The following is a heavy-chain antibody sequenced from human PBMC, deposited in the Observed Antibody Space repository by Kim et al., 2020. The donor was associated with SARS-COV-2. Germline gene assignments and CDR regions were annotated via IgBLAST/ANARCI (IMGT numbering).Heavy chain of an antibody. J-gene: IGHJ4*02. Sequence: AQKFQGRVTVTADESTSTAYMELSSLRSEDTAVYYCAAYYGDLFYYFDYWGQGNLVTVSS. CDR3: AAYYGDLFYYFDY. D-gene: IGHD4-17*01. V-gene: IGHV1-69*01.